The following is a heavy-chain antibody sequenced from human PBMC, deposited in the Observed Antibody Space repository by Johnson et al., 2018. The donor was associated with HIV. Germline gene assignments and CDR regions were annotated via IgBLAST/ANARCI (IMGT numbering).Heavy chain of an antibody. J-gene: IGHJ3*02. Sequence: MQLVESGGGVARPGGSLRLSCAASGFTFRSYGMSWVRQAPGKGLEWVSGISASGGSRYYADSVKARFTISRDNSKNTRYMQMNTLRAEDTAVYYCSKADDILTGYYKGFDAFDIWGQGTMVTVS. CDR3: SKADDILTGYYKGFDAFDI. V-gene: IGHV3-23*04. D-gene: IGHD3-9*01. CDR1: GFTFRSYG. CDR2: ISASGGSR.